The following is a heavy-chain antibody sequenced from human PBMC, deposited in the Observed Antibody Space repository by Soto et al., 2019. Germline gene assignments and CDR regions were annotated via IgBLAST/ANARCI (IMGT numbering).Heavy chain of an antibody. J-gene: IGHJ4*02. CDR2: IYYSGTT. Sequence: PSETLSLTCTVSGDSISGGNYYWTWIRQHPGRGLEWIGYIYYSGTTHYSPSLQSRVTMSVDTSKNQISLTLTSLTPADTAVYFWARLHTYGYYYFDHWGQGTLVTVSS. CDR3: ARLHTYGYYYFDH. CDR1: GDSISGGNYY. D-gene: IGHD5-18*01. V-gene: IGHV4-31*03.